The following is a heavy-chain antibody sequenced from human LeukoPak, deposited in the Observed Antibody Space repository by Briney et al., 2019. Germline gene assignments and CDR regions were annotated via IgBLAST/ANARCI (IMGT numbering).Heavy chain of an antibody. Sequence: SETLSLTCTVSGASISRDYWTWSRQPPGKGLEWIGYIYNGGSTTYSPSLNSRVTISLDTSNNQVSLRLSSVTAADTAVYYCAKGGTYGGGADYWGQGTLVTVSS. J-gene: IGHJ4*02. D-gene: IGHD1-26*01. V-gene: IGHV4-59*01. CDR3: AKGGTYGGGADY. CDR1: GASISRDY. CDR2: IYNGGST.